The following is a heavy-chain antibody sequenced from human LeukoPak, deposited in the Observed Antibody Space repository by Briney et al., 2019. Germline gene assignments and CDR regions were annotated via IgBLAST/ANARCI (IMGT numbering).Heavy chain of an antibody. CDR3: VRGAYSSGWYEGELDY. D-gene: IGHD6-19*01. V-gene: IGHV1-2*02. CDR1: GYTFTGDY. Sequence: ASVKVSCKASGYTFTGDYMHWVRQAPGQGLEWMGWIYPNSGGTNYAQKFQGRVTMTRDTSISTAYMELSRLRSDDTAVYYCVRGAYSSGWYEGELDYWGQGTLVTVSS. J-gene: IGHJ4*02. CDR2: IYPNSGGT.